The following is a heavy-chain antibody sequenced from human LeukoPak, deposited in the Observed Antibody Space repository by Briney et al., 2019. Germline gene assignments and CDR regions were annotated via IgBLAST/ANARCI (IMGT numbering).Heavy chain of an antibody. Sequence: GGSLRLSCVASGFTFHDYAMSWVRQVPGKGLEWASLISGDGGSASYAGSVKGRSTISRDNSKNSLYLQMNSLRTEDTAFYYCAKASSGSSSRPVDYWGQGTLVTVSS. J-gene: IGHJ4*02. D-gene: IGHD3-10*01. CDR2: ISGDGGSA. CDR1: GFTFHDYA. CDR3: AKASSGSSSRPVDY. V-gene: IGHV3-43*02.